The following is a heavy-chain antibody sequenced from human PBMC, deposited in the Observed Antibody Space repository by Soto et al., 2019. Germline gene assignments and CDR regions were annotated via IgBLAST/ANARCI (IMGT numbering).Heavy chain of an antibody. D-gene: IGHD2-15*01. CDR3: ARLYCSGGSCAYNFDY. CDR1: GGSISSSSYY. V-gene: IGHV4-39*02. Sequence: QLQLQESGPGLVKPSETLSLTCTVSGGSISSSSYYWGWIRQPPGKGLEWIGSIYYSGSTYYNPSLKSRVTISVDTSTIHFSLKLSSVTAADTAVYYCARLYCSGGSCAYNFDYWGQGTLVTVSS. J-gene: IGHJ4*02. CDR2: IYYSGST.